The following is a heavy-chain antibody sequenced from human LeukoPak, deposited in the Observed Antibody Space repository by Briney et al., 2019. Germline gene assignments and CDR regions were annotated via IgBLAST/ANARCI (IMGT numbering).Heavy chain of an antibody. J-gene: IGHJ3*02. CDR3: AKDIEDWAQGALDI. Sequence: PGGSLRLSCAASGFTFSSYAMTWVRQAPGKGLEWVSVMSGGGETTYYADSVKGRFTISRVNSKNTLYLQMNSLRDEDTALYYCAKDIEDWAQGALDIWGQGTMVTVSS. D-gene: IGHD3-9*01. CDR2: MSGGGETT. V-gene: IGHV3-23*01. CDR1: GFTFSSYA.